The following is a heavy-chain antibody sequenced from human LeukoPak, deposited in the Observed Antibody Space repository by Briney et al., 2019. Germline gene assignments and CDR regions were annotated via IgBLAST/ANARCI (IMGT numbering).Heavy chain of an antibody. Sequence: PGGSLRLSCAASGFTFSAYSMIWVRQAPGKGLEWVSYSSTTGNTIHYTDSVKGRFTISRDNSKNTLYLQMNSLRAEDTAVYYCAKDLSHDSSGSDYWGQGTLVTVSS. CDR2: SSTTGNTI. CDR3: AKDLSHDSSGSDY. V-gene: IGHV3-48*01. CDR1: GFTFSAYS. J-gene: IGHJ4*02. D-gene: IGHD3-22*01.